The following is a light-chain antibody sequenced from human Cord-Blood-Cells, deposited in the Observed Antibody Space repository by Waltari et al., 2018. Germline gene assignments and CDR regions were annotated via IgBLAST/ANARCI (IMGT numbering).Light chain of an antibody. CDR3: SSYAGSNNYV. J-gene: IGLJ1*01. Sequence: QSALTQPPSASGSPGQSVTISCTGTSSDVGGYNYVYWYQKHPGKAPKLMNYEVSKRPSGVPVRFSGSKAGHTASLTVSGLQAEDEVDYYCSSYAGSNNYVFGTGTKVTVL. V-gene: IGLV2-8*01. CDR2: EVS. CDR1: SSDVGGYNY.